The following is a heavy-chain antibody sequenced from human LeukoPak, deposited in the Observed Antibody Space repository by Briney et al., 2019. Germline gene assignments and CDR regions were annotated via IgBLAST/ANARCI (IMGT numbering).Heavy chain of an antibody. CDR3: AKGPLRGTAAATDY. Sequence: GGSLRLSCAASGFTFNNYGMHWVRQAPGKGLEWVAVISYDGRNKHYPDSVKGRFTISRDISTDTLWLQMDSLRTEDTAVYYCAKGPLRGTAAATDYWGQGTLVTVSS. J-gene: IGHJ4*02. D-gene: IGHD2-2*01. V-gene: IGHV3-30*18. CDR2: ISYDGRNK. CDR1: GFTFNNYG.